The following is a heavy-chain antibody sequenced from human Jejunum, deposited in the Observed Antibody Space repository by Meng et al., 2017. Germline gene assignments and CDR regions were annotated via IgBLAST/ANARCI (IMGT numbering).Heavy chain of an antibody. J-gene: IGHJ4*02. CDR3: ARDSPLAAAGTGH. CDR1: GFTFSDYY. CDR2: ISSGSSTI. D-gene: IGHD6-13*01. Sequence: GGSLRLSCAASGFTFSDYYMSWICQAPGKGLEWVSYISSGSSTIYYADSVKGRFTISRDNAKNSLFLQMNSLRAEDTAVYYCARDSPLAAAGTGHWGQGTLVTVSS. V-gene: IGHV3-11*01.